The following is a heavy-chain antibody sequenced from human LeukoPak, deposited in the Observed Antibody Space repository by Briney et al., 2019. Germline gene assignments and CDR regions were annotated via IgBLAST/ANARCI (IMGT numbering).Heavy chain of an antibody. J-gene: IGHJ6*03. V-gene: IGHV3-38-3*01. D-gene: IGHD2-2*01. CDR3: AKVLFFCSSTSCYYYYYYMDV. CDR2: ISGGST. CDR1: GFTVSSNE. Sequence: GGSLRLSCAASGFTVSSNEMSWVRQAPGKGLEWVSSISGGSTYYADSRKGRFTISRDNSKNTLHLQMNSLRAEDTAVYYCAKVLFFCSSTSCYYYYYYMDVWGKGTTVTVSS.